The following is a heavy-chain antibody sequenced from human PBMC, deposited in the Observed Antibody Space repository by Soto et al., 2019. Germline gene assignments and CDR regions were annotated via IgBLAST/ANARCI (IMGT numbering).Heavy chain of an antibody. Sequence: EEQLVESGGGLVQPGGSLRLSCAASGFIFSNFWIDWVRQAPGKGLEWVAKINQDGSEKYYVDSVKGRFTISRDNAKNSLYLQMNSVRAEDTAVYYCAVLSIAAVVDFWGQGTLITVSS. CDR2: INQDGSEK. CDR1: GFIFSNFW. CDR3: AVLSIAAVVDF. D-gene: IGHD6-25*01. V-gene: IGHV3-7*01. J-gene: IGHJ4*02.